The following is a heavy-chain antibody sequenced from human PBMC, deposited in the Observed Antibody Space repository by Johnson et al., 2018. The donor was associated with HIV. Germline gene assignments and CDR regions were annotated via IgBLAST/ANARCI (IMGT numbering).Heavy chain of an antibody. D-gene: IGHD4-17*01. CDR3: ARDGTTGPSGDGFDF. V-gene: IGHV3-23*04. J-gene: IGHJ3*01. CDR1: GFTFTDAW. CDR2: INWNGGST. Sequence: VQLVESRGGLVKPGGSVRLSCAVSGFTFTDAWMSWVRQAPGTGLEWVSGINWNGGSTYSADPVKGRFTISRDNSENTLFLQMNSLRAEDTAVYYCARDGTTGPSGDGFDFRGQGTMVTVSS.